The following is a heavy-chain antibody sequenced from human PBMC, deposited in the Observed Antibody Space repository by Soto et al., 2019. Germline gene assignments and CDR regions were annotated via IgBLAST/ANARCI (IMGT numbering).Heavy chain of an antibody. J-gene: IGHJ5*02. CDR3: AKVSTTHTFGPLDP. Sequence: PGGSLRLSCAASGFTFDYYGMHWVRQAPGKGLEWVSGISWNSGSIGYADSVEGRFIISRDNAKNSVYLQMNNLRPEDTAFYFCAKVSTTHTFGPLDPWGQGTLVTVSS. CDR1: GFTFDYYG. D-gene: IGHD1-1*01. CDR2: ISWNSGSI. V-gene: IGHV3-9*01.